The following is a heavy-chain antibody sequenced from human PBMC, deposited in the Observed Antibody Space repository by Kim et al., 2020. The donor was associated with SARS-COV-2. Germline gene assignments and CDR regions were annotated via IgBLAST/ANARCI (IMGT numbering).Heavy chain of an antibody. CDR1: GFTFSSYA. CDR3: AKGSFTCTRTTCRTLYDAFVI. D-gene: IGHD2-8*01. J-gene: IGHJ3*02. V-gene: IGHV3-23*01. CDR2: ISSIT. Sequence: GGSLRLSCAASGFTFSSYAMNWVRQAPGKGLEWVSGISSITYYADSVKGRFTISRDNSKNTLYLQVDSLRAEDTAIYYCAKGSFTCTRTTCRTLYDAFVIWGQGTMFTVSS.